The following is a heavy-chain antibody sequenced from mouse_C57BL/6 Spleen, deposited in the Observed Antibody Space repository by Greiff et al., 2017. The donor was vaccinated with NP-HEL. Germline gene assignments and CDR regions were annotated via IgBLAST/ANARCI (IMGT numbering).Heavy chain of an antibody. Sequence: ESGPGLVKPSQSLSLTCSVTGYSITSGYYWNWIRQFPGNKLEWMGYISYDGSNNYNPSLKNRISITRDTSKNQFFLKLNSVTTEDTATYYCAIYYDYSYAMDYWGQGTSVTVSS. CDR3: AIYYDYSYAMDY. CDR2: ISYDGSN. CDR1: GYSITSGYY. V-gene: IGHV3-6*01. D-gene: IGHD2-4*01. J-gene: IGHJ4*01.